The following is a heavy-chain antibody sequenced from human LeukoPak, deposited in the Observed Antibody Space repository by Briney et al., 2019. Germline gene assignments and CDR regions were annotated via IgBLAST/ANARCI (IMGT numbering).Heavy chain of an antibody. CDR2: IKQDGSEK. J-gene: IGHJ3*02. CDR3: AIWAYSSGPGHPRDVSDI. D-gene: IGHD6-19*01. V-gene: IGHV3-7*01. Sequence: GGSQRLSCAASGFTFSSYWMSCVRQAPGKGLEWVANIKQDGSEKYYVDSVKGRFTISRDNAKNSLYLQMSSLRAEDTAVYYCAIWAYSSGPGHPRDVSDIWGQGTTVIVSS. CDR1: GFTFSSYW.